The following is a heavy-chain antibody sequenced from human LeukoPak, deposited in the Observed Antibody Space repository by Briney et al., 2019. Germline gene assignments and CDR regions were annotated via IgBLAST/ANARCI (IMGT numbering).Heavy chain of an antibody. V-gene: IGHV3-23*01. J-gene: IGHJ6*03. CDR2: TSGSGGST. Sequence: GGSLRLSCAASGFTFSSYAMSWVRQAPGKGLEWVSMTSGSGGSTYYTDSVKGRFTISRDNSKNTLYLQMNSLRAEDTAVYYCARDPDYGGNSRFGYYYYYMDVWGKGTTVTVSS. CDR3: ARDPDYGGNSRFGYYYYYMDV. CDR1: GFTFSSYA. D-gene: IGHD4-23*01.